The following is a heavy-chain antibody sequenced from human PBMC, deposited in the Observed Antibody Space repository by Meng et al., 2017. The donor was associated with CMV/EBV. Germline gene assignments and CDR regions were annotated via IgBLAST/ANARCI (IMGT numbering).Heavy chain of an antibody. Sequence: GGSLRLSCAASGFTFSSYSMNWVRQAPGKGLEWVSSISSSSSYIYYADSVKGRFTISRDNAKNSLYLQMNSLRAEDTAVYYCERASSGSYYLNWFDPWGQGTLVTVSS. CDR1: GFTFSSYS. CDR2: ISSSSSYI. V-gene: IGHV3-21*01. CDR3: ERASSGSYYLNWFDP. D-gene: IGHD1-26*01. J-gene: IGHJ5*02.